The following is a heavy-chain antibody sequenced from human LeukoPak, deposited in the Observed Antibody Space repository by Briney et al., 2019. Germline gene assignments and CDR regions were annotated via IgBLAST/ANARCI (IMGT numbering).Heavy chain of an antibody. V-gene: IGHV3-30-3*01. D-gene: IGHD2-2*01. J-gene: IGHJ3*02. CDR3: ARDADEYCSSTTCRGGSFDI. CDR2: TSYDGSKK. CDR1: GFTFSSYS. Sequence: GRSLRLSCAASGFTFSSYSMHWVRQAPGKGLEWVAVTSYDGSKKYCADSVKGRFTISRDNSKNTLYLQMNSLRAEDTAVYYCARDADEYCSSTTCRGGSFDIWGQGTMVTVSS.